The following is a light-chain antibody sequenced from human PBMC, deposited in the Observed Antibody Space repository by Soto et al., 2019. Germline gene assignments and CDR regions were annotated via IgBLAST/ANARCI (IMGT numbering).Light chain of an antibody. CDR3: QQYYNTLWT. J-gene: IGKJ1*01. CDR1: QPLLYPSSSKNY. V-gene: IGKV4-1*01. Sequence: PQFPDPLAWSRGEGAPIACKSSQPLLYPSSSKNYLAWYQQKPGQPHKLLIYWAYTRESGVHDRFSGGGSGTDFTLTIGSLQAEDVAVYYCQQYYNTLWTFGQGTKVDIK. CDR2: WAY.